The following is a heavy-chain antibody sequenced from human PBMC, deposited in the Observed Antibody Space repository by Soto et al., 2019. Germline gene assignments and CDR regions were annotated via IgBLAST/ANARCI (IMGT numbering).Heavy chain of an antibody. CDR1: GFRFSGYW. J-gene: IGHJ3*01. CDR3: ARDTPDSGCS. Sequence: EVQLVESGGGLVQPGGSLRLSCAASGFRFSGYWMSWVRQAPGKGLEWVANIKEDGSEKYYVDSVEGRFTISRDNAKYSLYLQMNRLRVEDTAVYYCARDTPDSGCSWGQGRMVTVSS. V-gene: IGHV3-7*01. D-gene: IGHD5-12*01. CDR2: IKEDGSEK.